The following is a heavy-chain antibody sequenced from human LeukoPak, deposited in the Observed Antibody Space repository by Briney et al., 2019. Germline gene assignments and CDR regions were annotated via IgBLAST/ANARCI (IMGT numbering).Heavy chain of an antibody. CDR2: IYYSGST. CDR1: GGSISSGDYY. Sequence: SRTLSLTCTVSGGSISSGDYYWSWIRQPPGKGLEWIGYIYYSGSTYYNPSLKSRVTISVDTSKNQFSLKLSSVTAADTAVYYCAREGTVTTKTPYAFDIWGQGTMVTVSS. V-gene: IGHV4-30-4*01. J-gene: IGHJ3*02. D-gene: IGHD4-17*01. CDR3: AREGTVTTKTPYAFDI.